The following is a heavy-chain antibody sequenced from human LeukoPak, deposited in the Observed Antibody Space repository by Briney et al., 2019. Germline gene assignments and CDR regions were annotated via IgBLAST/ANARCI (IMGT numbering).Heavy chain of an antibody. CDR3: ARVGGGYDFGY. CDR1: GFTFSNAW. D-gene: IGHD5-12*01. Sequence: GGSLRLSCAASGFTFSNAWMSWVRHAPGKGRGWVANIKQDRSEKYYVDSVKGRFTISRDNAKNSLYLQMNSLRAEDTAVYYCARVGGGYDFGYWGQGTLVTVSS. V-gene: IGHV3-7*01. J-gene: IGHJ4*02. CDR2: IKQDRSEK.